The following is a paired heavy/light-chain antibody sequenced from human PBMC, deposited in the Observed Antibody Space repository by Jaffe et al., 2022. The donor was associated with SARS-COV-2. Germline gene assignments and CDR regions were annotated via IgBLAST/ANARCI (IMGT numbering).Heavy chain of an antibody. V-gene: IGHV4-39*01. Sequence: QLQLQESGPGLVKPSETLSLTCSVSGGSISSGTYYWGWIRQPPGKGLEWIGSIFYSGSTHYNPSLKSRVTISVDTSKNQFSLKLSSVTAADTAVYYCARHPGSSMVRGPVDYWGQGTLVTVSS. CDR2: IFYSGST. J-gene: IGHJ4*02. CDR1: GGSISSGTYY. D-gene: IGHD3-10*01. CDR3: ARHPGSSMVRGPVDY.
Light chain of an antibody. CDR1: QSVSSNY. CDR3: QHYGSSLPET. CDR2: GAS. J-gene: IGKJ3*01. Sequence: EIVLTQSPGTLSLSPGERATLSCRASQSVSSNYLAWYQQIPGQAPRLLIFGASGRATGIPDRFSGSGSGTDFTLTISRLEPEDFAVYYCQHYGSSLPETFGPGTKVDIK. V-gene: IGKV3-20*01.